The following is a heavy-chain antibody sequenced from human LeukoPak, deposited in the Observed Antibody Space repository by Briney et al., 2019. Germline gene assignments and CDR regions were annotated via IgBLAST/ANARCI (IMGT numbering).Heavy chain of an antibody. CDR2: ISSNGDNT. CDR1: GFPFNTYA. D-gene: IGHD2-15*01. CDR3: TRDSALLGVAFDL. V-gene: IGHV3-64D*06. Sequence: GGSLRLSCSASGFPFNTYAIHWVRQAPGKGLEYVAGISSNGDNTDFADSAKGRFTISRDNSKSTLFLQMYSLRAEDTAVYFCTRDSALLGVAFDLWGQGTVVTVSS. J-gene: IGHJ3*01.